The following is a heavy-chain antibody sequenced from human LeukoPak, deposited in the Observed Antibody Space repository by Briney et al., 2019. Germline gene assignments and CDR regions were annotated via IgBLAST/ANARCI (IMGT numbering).Heavy chain of an antibody. V-gene: IGHV1-69*06. CDR3: ARGPYYDILTGWNGMDV. CDR2: IIPIFGTA. CDR1: GGTFSSYA. J-gene: IGHJ6*04. D-gene: IGHD3-9*01. Sequence: ASVKVSCKASGGTFSSYAISWVRQAPGQGLEWMGGIIPIFGTANYAQKFQGRVTITADKSTSTAYTELSSLRSEDTAVYYCARGPYYDILTGWNGMDVWGKGTTVTVSS.